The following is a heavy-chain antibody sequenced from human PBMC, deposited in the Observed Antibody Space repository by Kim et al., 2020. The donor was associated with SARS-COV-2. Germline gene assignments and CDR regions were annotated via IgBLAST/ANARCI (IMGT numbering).Heavy chain of an antibody. CDR2: IIPIFGTA. D-gene: IGHD6-19*01. Sequence: SVKVSCKASGGTFSSYAISWVRQAPGQGLEWMGGIIPIFGTANYAQKFQGRVTITADESTSTAYMELSSLRSEDTAVHYCARGASSGWDFNYWGQGTLVTVSS. CDR1: GGTFSSYA. J-gene: IGHJ4*02. V-gene: IGHV1-69*13. CDR3: ARGASSGWDFNY.